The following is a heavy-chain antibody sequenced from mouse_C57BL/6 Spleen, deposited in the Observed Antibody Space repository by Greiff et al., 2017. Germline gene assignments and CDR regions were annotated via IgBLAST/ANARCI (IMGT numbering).Heavy chain of an antibody. V-gene: IGHV2-2*01. CDR2: IWSGGST. J-gene: IGHJ3*01. CDR3: ARRGDYYGSSPFAY. Sequence: VQLVESGPGLVQPSQSLSITCTVSGFSLTSYGVHWVRQSPGKGLEWLGGIWSGGSTDYNAAFISRLSISKDNSKSPVFLKMNSLQADDTAIYYCARRGDYYGSSPFAYWGQGTLVTVSA. CDR1: GFSLTSYG. D-gene: IGHD1-1*01.